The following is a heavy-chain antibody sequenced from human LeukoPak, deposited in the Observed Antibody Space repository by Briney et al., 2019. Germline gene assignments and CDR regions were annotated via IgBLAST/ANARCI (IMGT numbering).Heavy chain of an antibody. Sequence: GGSLRLSCAASGFTFSSYEMNWVRQAPGKGLEWVSYISTSGSSIYYADSVKGRFTISRDNAKSSLFLQMNSLRAEDTAVYYCAHVKARSGSTLDIWGQGTMVTVSS. CDR2: ISTSGSSI. CDR1: GFTFSSYE. V-gene: IGHV3-48*03. D-gene: IGHD2/OR15-2a*01. J-gene: IGHJ3*02. CDR3: AHVKARSGSTLDI.